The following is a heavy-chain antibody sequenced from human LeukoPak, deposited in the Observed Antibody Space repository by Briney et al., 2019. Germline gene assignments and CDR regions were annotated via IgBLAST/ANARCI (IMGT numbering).Heavy chain of an antibody. J-gene: IGHJ4*02. CDR3: ARRGIAARLLYYFDY. V-gene: IGHV4-39*01. Sequence: ETLSLTCTVSGGSISSSSYYWGWIRQPPGKGLEWIGSIYYSGSTYYSPSLKSRVTISVDTSKNQFSLKLSSVTAADTAVCYCARRGIAARLLYYFDYWGQGTLVTVSS. D-gene: IGHD6-6*01. CDR2: IYYSGST. CDR1: GGSISSSSYY.